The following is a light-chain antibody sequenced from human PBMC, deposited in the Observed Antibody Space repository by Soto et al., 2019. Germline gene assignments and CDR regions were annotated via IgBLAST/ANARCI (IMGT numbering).Light chain of an antibody. CDR3: QQYGSSSIT. Sequence: EIVLTQSPATLSLSPGERATLSCRASQSVSSYLAWYQQKPGQAPRLLIYDASNRATGIPARFSGSGSGTDFTLIISRLEPEDFAVYYCQQYGSSSITFGQGTRREIK. CDR1: QSVSSY. V-gene: IGKV3-11*01. J-gene: IGKJ5*01. CDR2: DAS.